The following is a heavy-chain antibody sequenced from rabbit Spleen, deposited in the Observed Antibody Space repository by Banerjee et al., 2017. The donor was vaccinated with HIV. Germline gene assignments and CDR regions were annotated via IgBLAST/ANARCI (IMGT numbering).Heavy chain of an antibody. CDR1: GFSFSSSYY. CDR3: GRGADSSGVRGFHL. Sequence: QEQLEESGGDLVKPEGSLTLTCTASGFSFSSSYYMCWVRQAPGKGLEWIACIYSVSGVSTYYANWAKGRFTISKTSSTTVTLRMTSLTAADTATYFCGRGADSSGVRGFHLWGPGTLVTVS. J-gene: IGHJ3*01. CDR2: IYSVSGVST. D-gene: IGHD1-1*01. V-gene: IGHV1S45*01.